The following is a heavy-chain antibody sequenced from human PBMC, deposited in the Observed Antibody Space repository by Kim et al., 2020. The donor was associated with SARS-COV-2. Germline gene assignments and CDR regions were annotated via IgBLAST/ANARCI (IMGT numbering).Heavy chain of an antibody. J-gene: IGHJ2*01. CDR1: GGSISSYY. CDR3: ARDLVSSGWYGSPRDWYFDL. CDR2: IYYSGST. V-gene: IGHV4-59*01. D-gene: IGHD6-19*01. Sequence: SETLSLTCTVSGGSISSYYWSWIRQPPGKGLEWIGYIYYSGSTNYNPSLKSRVTISVDTSKNQFSLKLSSVTAADTAVYYCARDLVSSGWYGSPRDWYFDLWGRGTLVTVSS.